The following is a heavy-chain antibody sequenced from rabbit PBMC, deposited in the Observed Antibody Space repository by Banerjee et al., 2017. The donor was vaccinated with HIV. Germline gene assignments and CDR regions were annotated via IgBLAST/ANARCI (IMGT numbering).Heavy chain of an antibody. CDR2: IYTSGSGST. D-gene: IGHD6-1*01. J-gene: IGHJ4*01. Sequence: QSLEESGGDLVKPGASLTLTCTASGFSFSFNYYMCWVRQTPGKGLEWIGCIYTSGSGSTWYASWAKGRFTISQNSSTTVTLQMTSLTAADTATYFCARDYINGYSDYVFNLWGPGTLVTVS. CDR3: ARDYINGYSDYVFNL. CDR1: GFSFSFNYY. V-gene: IGHV1S40*01.